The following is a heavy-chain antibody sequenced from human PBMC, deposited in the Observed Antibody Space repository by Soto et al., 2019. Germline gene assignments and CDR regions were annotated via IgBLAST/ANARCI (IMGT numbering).Heavy chain of an antibody. V-gene: IGHV3-7*03. CDR3: AKDRYSSSSEGMDV. CDR2: IKQDGSEK. D-gene: IGHD6-6*01. Sequence: LRLSCAASGFAFSTFWMTWVRQAPGKGLEWVANIKQDGSEKYYVDSVKGRFTISRDNSKNTLYLQMNSLRAEDTAVYYCAKDRYSSSSEGMDVWGQGTTVTVSS. CDR1: GFAFSTFW. J-gene: IGHJ6*02.